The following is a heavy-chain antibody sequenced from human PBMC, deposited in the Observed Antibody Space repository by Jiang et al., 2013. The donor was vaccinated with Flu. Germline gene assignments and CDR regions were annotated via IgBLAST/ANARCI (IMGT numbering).Heavy chain of an antibody. J-gene: IGHJ6*02. V-gene: IGHV1-69*01. D-gene: IGHD4-17*01. CDR2: IIPIFGTA. CDR3: ARGDGDYVKNYYGMDV. CDR1: GGTFSSYA. Sequence: CKASGGTFSSYAISWVRQAPGQGLEWMGGIIPIFGTANYAQKFQGRVTITADESTSTAYMELSSLRSEDTAVYYCARGDGDYVKNYYGMDVWGQGTTVTVSS.